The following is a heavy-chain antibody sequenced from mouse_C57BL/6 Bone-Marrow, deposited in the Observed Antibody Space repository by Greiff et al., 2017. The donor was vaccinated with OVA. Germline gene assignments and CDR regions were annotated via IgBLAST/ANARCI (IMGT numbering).Heavy chain of an antibody. CDR1: GYTFTDYY. V-gene: IGHV1-76*01. J-gene: IGHJ3*01. D-gene: IGHD2-1*01. CDR3: AGYYGNYLFAY. CDR2: IYPGSGNT. Sequence: VQLQQSGPELVKPGASVKISCKASGYTFTDYYINWVKQRPGQGLEWIARIYPGSGNTYYNEKFKGKVTLTAEKSSSTAYMQLSSLTSEDSAVYFCAGYYGNYLFAYWGQGTLVTVSA.